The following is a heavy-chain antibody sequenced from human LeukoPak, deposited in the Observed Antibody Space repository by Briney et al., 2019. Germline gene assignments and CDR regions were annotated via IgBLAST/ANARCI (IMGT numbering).Heavy chain of an antibody. V-gene: IGHV3-13*01. CDR3: ARLYSSGRYANAFDI. CDR1: GFTFGDCD. J-gene: IGHJ3*02. CDR2: IRSIGDR. D-gene: IGHD6-19*01. Sequence: GGSLRLSCAASGFTFGDCDMHWVRQATGKGLEWVSAIRSIGDRFYSGSVKGRLTISRENAKNTLYLEMNGLRVGDTAVYYCARLYSSGRYANAFDIWGQGTVVTVSS.